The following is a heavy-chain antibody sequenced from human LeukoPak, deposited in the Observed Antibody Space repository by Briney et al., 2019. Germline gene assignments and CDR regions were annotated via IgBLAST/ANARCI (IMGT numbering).Heavy chain of an antibody. D-gene: IGHD2-21*02. J-gene: IGHJ4*02. CDR3: AKPSCRGDCYSDY. CDR2: ISYDGSNK. Sequence: PGRSLRLSCAASGFTFSSYGMHWVRQAPGKGLEWVAVISYDGSNKYYADSVKGRFTTSRDNSKNTLYLQMSSLRAEDTAVYYCAKPSCRGDCYSDYWGQGTLVTVSP. V-gene: IGHV3-30*18. CDR1: GFTFSSYG.